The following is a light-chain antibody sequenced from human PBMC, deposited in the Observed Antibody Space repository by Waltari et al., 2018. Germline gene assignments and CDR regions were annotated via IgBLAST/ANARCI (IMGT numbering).Light chain of an antibody. CDR2: GAS. CDR3: QQYASSPKT. V-gene: IGKV3-20*01. Sequence: EIVLTRSPGTLSLSRGERATLSCRASQTVTSNYLAWYQQKRGQAPRLLIYGASSRATGIPDRFSGGGSGTDFTLSISRLEPEDFAVYYCQQYASSPKTFGQGTRVEV. CDR1: QTVTSNY. J-gene: IGKJ1*01.